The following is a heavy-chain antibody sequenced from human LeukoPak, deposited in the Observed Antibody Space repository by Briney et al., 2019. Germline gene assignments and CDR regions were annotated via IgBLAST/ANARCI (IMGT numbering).Heavy chain of an antibody. V-gene: IGHV1-2*02. D-gene: IGHD5-24*01. CDR2: INPNSGGT. Sequence: ASVKVSCKASGYTFTGYYMHWVRQAPGQGLEWMGWINPNSGGTNYAQKFQGRVTMTRDTSISTAYMELSRLRSDDTAVYYCARQARGDGYNPWYYFDYWGQGTLVTVSS. J-gene: IGHJ4*02. CDR3: ARQARGDGYNPWYYFDY. CDR1: GYTFTGYY.